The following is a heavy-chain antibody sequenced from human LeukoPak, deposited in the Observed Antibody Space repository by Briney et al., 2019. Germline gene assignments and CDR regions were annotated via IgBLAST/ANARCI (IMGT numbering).Heavy chain of an antibody. CDR2: IIPIFGTA. CDR3: ARGTVLRYFDWLLWDAFDI. Sequence: GASVKVSCKASGYTFTGYYMHWVRQAPGQGFEWMGGIIPIFGTANYAQKFQGRVTITADESTSTAYMELSSLRSEDTAVYYCARGTVLRYFDWLLWDAFDIWGQGTMVTVSS. CDR1: GYTFTGYY. V-gene: IGHV1-69*13. J-gene: IGHJ3*02. D-gene: IGHD3-9*01.